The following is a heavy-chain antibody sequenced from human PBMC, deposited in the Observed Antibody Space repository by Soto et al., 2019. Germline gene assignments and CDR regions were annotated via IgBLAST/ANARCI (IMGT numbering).Heavy chain of an antibody. CDR1: GFPFSSYA. CDR3: STGGEMALLGHFDY. CDR2: ISYDGSNK. D-gene: IGHD3-16*01. J-gene: IGHJ4*02. Sequence: QVPLVESGGGVVQPGRSLRLSCAASGFPFSSYAMHWVRQAPGKRLEWVAVISYDGSNKYYADSVKGRFTISRDNSKKTLYLQMDSLIAEDRAVYYVSTGGEMALLGHFDYWGQGTLVTVSS. V-gene: IGHV3-30-3*01.